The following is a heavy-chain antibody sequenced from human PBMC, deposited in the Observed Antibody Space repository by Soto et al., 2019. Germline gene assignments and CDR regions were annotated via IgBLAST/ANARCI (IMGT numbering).Heavy chain of an antibody. CDR3: ARDTSFGCSSTSCYQAIDY. V-gene: IGHV1-18*01. J-gene: IGHJ4*02. Sequence: QVQLVQSGAEVKKPGASVKVSCKASGYTFTSYGISWVREAPGQGLEWMGWISAYNGNTNYAQKLQGRVTMTTDTSTSAAYMELRSLRSDDTAVYYCARDTSFGCSSTSCYQAIDYWGQGSLVTVSS. CDR1: GYTFTSYG. CDR2: ISAYNGNT. D-gene: IGHD2-2*01.